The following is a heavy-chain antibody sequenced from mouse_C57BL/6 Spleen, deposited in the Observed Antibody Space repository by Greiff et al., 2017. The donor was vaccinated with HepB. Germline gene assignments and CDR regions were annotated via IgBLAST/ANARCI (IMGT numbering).Heavy chain of an antibody. D-gene: IGHD2-5*01. CDR2: IDPSDSYT. Sequence: VQLQQPGAELVRPGTSVKLSCKASGYTFTSYWMHWVKQRPGQGLEWIGVIDPSDSYTNYNQKFKGKATLTVDTSSSTAYMQLSSLTSEDSAVYYCARGGSNYVGFAYWGQGTLVTVSA. CDR3: ARGGSNYVGFAY. CDR1: GYTFTSYW. V-gene: IGHV1-59*01. J-gene: IGHJ3*01.